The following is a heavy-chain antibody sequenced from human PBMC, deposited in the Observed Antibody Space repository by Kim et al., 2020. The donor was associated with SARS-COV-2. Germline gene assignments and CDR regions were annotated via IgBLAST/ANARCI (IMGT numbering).Heavy chain of an antibody. Sequence: ASVKVSCKASGYTFTSYGISWVRQAPGQGLEWMGWISAYNGNTNYAQKLQGRVTMTTDTSTSTAYMELRSLRSDDTAVYYCAREGVRGYCSSTSCYAAYYYYGMDVWGQGTTVTVSS. D-gene: IGHD2-2*01. V-gene: IGHV1-18*01. CDR2: ISAYNGNT. CDR3: AREGVRGYCSSTSCYAAYYYYGMDV. CDR1: GYTFTSYG. J-gene: IGHJ6*02.